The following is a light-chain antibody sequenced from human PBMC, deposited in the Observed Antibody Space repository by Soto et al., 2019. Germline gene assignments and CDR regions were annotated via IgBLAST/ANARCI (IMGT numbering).Light chain of an antibody. V-gene: IGKV1-5*01. CDR1: QSISSW. Sequence: DIQITQSPSALSASVGDRATITCRASQSISSWLAWYQQKPGKAPKLLIYDASTLQSGVPSRYSGSGSGTDFTLTISGLEPEDFAVYYCQQRINWPLFTFGPGTKVDI. CDR3: QQRINWPLFT. CDR2: DAS. J-gene: IGKJ3*01.